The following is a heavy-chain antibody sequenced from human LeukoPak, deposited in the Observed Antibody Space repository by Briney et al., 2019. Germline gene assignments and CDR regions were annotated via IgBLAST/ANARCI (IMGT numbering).Heavy chain of an antibody. CDR1: GGTFSSYA. Sequence: SVKVSCKASGGTFSSYAIIWVRQAPGQGLEWMGRIIPTLGIADYAQKFQGRVTITADKATSTAYTELSSLRSDDPAVCYCAGGWGSFSLYGMAVWGQGPTVPVSS. D-gene: IGHD3-10*01. CDR3: AGGWGSFSLYGMAV. V-gene: IGHV1-69*04. CDR2: IIPTLGIA. J-gene: IGHJ6*02.